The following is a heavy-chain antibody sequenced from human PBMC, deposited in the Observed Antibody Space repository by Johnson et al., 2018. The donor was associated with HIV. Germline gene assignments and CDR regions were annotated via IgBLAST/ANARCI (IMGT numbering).Heavy chain of an antibody. Sequence: VQLVESGGGLVQPGGSLRLSCAASGFTFSSYDMHWVRQATGKGLEWVSAIGTAGDTYYPGSVKGRFTISRENAKNSLYLQMNSLRAEDTAVYYCARPGVSRVPGAFDIWGQGTMVTVSS. D-gene: IGHD6-13*01. J-gene: IGHJ3*02. CDR2: IGTAGDT. V-gene: IGHV3-13*01. CDR3: ARPGVSRVPGAFDI. CDR1: GFTFSSYD.